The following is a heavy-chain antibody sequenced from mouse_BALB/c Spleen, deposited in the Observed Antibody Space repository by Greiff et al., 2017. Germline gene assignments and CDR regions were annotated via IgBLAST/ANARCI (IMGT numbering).Heavy chain of an antibody. J-gene: IGHJ4*01. V-gene: IGHV1-4*01. Sequence: VQLQQSGAELARPGASVKMSCKASGYTFTSYTMHWVKQRPGQGLEWIGYINPSSGYTNYNQKFKDKATLTADKSSSTAYMQLSSLTSEDSAVYYCARGGDGYLYYAMDYWGQGTSVTVSS. CDR2: INPSSGYT. CDR1: GYTFTSYT. D-gene: IGHD2-3*01. CDR3: ARGGDGYLYYAMDY.